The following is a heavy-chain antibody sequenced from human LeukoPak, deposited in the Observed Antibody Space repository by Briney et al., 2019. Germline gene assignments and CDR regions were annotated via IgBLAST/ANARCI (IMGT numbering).Heavy chain of an antibody. CDR2: IYYSGST. CDR3: ASSGGSSYDAFDI. J-gene: IGHJ3*02. V-gene: IGHV4-39*07. D-gene: IGHD2-15*01. CDR1: GGSISSSSYY. Sequence: PSETLSLTCTVSGGSISSSSYYWGWIRQPPGKGLEWIGSIYYSGSTYYNPSLKSRVTISVDTSKNQFSLKLSSVTAADTAVYYCASSGGSSYDAFDIWGQGTMVTVSS.